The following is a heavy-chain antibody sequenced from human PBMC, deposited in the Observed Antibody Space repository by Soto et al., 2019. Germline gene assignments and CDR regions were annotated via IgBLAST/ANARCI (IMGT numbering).Heavy chain of an antibody. D-gene: IGHD3-22*01. CDR3: ARLTDYYDSSGYYYKLFDY. CDR2: IDPSDSYT. Sequence: GESLKISCKGSGYSFTSYWISWVRQMPGKGLEWMGRIDPSDSYTNYSPSFQGHVTISADKSISTAYLQWSSLKTSDTTMYYSARLTDYYDSSGYYYKLFDYWGQGTLVTVSS. J-gene: IGHJ4*02. V-gene: IGHV5-10-1*01. CDR1: GYSFTSYW.